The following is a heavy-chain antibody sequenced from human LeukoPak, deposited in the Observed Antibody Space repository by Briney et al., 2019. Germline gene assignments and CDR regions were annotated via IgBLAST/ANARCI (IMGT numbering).Heavy chain of an antibody. Sequence: SETLSLTCAVYGGSFSGYYWSWIRQPPGKGLEWIGEMNHSGSTNYNPSLKSRVTISVDTSKNQFSLKLNSVTAADTAVYYCARYGLLGLSEINAFDIWGQGTRVTVSS. CDR2: MNHSGST. CDR3: ARYGLLGLSEINAFDI. CDR1: GGSFSGYY. V-gene: IGHV4-34*01. D-gene: IGHD2-2*01. J-gene: IGHJ3*02.